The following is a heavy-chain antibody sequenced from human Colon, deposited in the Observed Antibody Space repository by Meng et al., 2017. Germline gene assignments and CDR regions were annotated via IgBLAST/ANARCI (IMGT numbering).Heavy chain of an antibody. Sequence: GGCLRLSCAAAGFSINTYWMNWVRQAPGKGLEWVANISPDGSAMREVDSVKGRFTVSRDNAKNSLYLQMNDLRVEDTAVYYCAGWGSRNYWGQGTLVTVSS. CDR3: AGWGSRNY. J-gene: IGHJ4*02. CDR2: ISPDGSAM. CDR1: GFSINTYW. V-gene: IGHV3-7*01. D-gene: IGHD7-27*01.